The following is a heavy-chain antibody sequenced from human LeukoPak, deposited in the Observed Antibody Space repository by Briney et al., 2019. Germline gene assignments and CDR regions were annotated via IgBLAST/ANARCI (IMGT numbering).Heavy chain of an antibody. CDR2: IYYSGST. V-gene: IGHV4-59*08. CDR3: ARPSASYGDYGWYFDL. Sequence: SETLSLTCTVSGGSIGTYYWSWFRQPPGKGLEWIRYIYYSGSTNYNPSLKSRVTISVDTSKNQFSLKLSSVTAADTAVYYCARPSASYGDYGWYFDLWGRGTLVTVSS. D-gene: IGHD4-17*01. J-gene: IGHJ2*01. CDR1: GGSIGTYY.